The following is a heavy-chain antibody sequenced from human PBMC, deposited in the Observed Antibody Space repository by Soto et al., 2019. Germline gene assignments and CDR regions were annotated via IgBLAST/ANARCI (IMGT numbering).Heavy chain of an antibody. Sequence: QLQLQESGPGLVKPSETLSLTCTVSGGSISSSSYYWGWIRQPPGKGLEWIVSIYYSGSPYYNPYLKSRVSISVDTSKNQFSLKLSSVTAADTAVYYCARQIYSSGWYFDYWGQGTLVTVSS. CDR2: IYYSGSP. CDR1: GGSISSSSYY. CDR3: ARQIYSSGWYFDY. D-gene: IGHD6-19*01. V-gene: IGHV4-39*01. J-gene: IGHJ4*02.